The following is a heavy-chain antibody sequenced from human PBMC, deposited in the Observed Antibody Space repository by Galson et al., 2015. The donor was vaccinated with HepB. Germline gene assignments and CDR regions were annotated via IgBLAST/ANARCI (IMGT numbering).Heavy chain of an antibody. CDR3: AREPNTPKYYDSSGDAFDI. V-gene: IGHV1-46*01. CDR2: INPSGGST. CDR1: GYTFTSYY. Sequence: SVKVSCKASGYTFTSYYMHWVRQAPGQGLEWMGIINPSGGSTSYAQKFQGRVTMTRDTSTSTVYMELSSLRSEDTAVYYCAREPNTPKYYDSSGDAFDIWGQRTMVTVSS. D-gene: IGHD3-22*01. J-gene: IGHJ3*02.